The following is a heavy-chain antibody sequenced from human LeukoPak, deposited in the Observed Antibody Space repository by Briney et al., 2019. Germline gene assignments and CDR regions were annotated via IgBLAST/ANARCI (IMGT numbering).Heavy chain of an antibody. J-gene: IGHJ4*02. CDR2: IYYSGST. V-gene: IGHV4-39*07. D-gene: IGHD2-15*01. Sequence: SGTLSLTCTVSGGSISSSSYYWGWIRQPPGKGLEWIGSIYYSGSTYYNPSLKSRVTISVDTSKNQFSLKLSSVTAADTAVYYCARAVVVVAATLYYFDYWGQGTLVTVSS. CDR3: ARAVVVVAATLYYFDY. CDR1: GGSISSSSYY.